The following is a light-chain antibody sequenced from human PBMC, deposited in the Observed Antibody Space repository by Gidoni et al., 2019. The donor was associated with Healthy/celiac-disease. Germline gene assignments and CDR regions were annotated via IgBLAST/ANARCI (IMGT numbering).Light chain of an antibody. Sequence: DIQMTQSPSTLSASVGDRVTITFRARQSFSSWLAWYQQKPGKAPKLLIYKASSLESGVPSRFRGSGSGTEFTLTISSLQPDDFATYYCQQYNSYSWTCGRGTKVEIK. J-gene: IGKJ1*01. CDR3: QQYNSYSWT. CDR1: QSFSSW. CDR2: KAS. V-gene: IGKV1-5*03.